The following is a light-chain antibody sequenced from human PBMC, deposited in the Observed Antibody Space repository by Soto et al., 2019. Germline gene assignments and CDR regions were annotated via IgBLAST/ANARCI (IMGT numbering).Light chain of an antibody. Sequence: DIPMTQSPSSLSASVGDRVTITCQASQGINNYLVWYQQKPGRAPTLLIYDSSKLETGVPSRFSGGASGTDFTFTISGLQPEDVATYYCQQYDILPPTFGQGTKLEIK. CDR1: QGINNY. V-gene: IGKV1-33*01. J-gene: IGKJ2*01. CDR3: QQYDILPPT. CDR2: DSS.